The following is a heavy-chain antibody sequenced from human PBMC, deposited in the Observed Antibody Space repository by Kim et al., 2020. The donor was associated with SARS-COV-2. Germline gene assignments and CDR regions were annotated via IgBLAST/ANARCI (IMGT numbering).Heavy chain of an antibody. Sequence: GSLRLSCAASGFIFSSYGMHWIRQGPGKGLEWVAVIRYDGSYKDYTESVKGRFTISRDNSNNTLYLQMNSLRAEDTAVYYCARIELYYDSSGYYDYWGQ. J-gene: IGHJ4*02. CDR2: IRYDGSYK. D-gene: IGHD3-22*01. CDR1: GFIFSSYG. CDR3: ARIELYYDSSGYYDY. V-gene: IGHV3-33*01.